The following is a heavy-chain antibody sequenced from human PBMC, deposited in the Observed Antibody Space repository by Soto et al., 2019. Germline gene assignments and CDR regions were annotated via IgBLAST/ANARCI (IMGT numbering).Heavy chain of an antibody. D-gene: IGHD2-2*01. CDR1: GFTFSSYA. J-gene: IGHJ6*02. V-gene: IGHV3-30-3*01. CDR2: ISYDGSNK. Sequence: PGGSLRLSCAASGFTFSSYAMHWVRQAPGKGLEWVAVISYDGSNKYYADSVKGRFTISRDNSKNTLYLQMNSLRAEDTAVYYCARAGHCSSTSCYPMPNYYYYGMDVWGQGTTVTVSS. CDR3: ARAGHCSSTSCYPMPNYYYYGMDV.